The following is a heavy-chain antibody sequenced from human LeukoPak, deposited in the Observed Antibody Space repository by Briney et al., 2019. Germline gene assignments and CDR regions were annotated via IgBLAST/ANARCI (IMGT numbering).Heavy chain of an antibody. D-gene: IGHD2-21*01. J-gene: IGHJ4*02. V-gene: IGHV1-2*02. CDR3: ASGLGGNYPGN. CDR2: INPNSGGT. CDR1: GYTFTAYY. Sequence: ASVKVSCKGSGYTFTAYYMDWVRQAPGQGLEWMGRINPNSGGTNYAQKFQGRVTMTGDTSISTAYKELSGLTSDDTAVYYCASGLGGNYPGNWGQGTQVTASS.